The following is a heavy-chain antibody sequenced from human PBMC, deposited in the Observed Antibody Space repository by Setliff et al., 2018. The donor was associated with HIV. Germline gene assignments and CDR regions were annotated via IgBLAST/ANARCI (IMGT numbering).Heavy chain of an antibody. D-gene: IGHD5-12*01. Sequence: GESLKISCKGSAYIFTSFWIGWVRQMPGKGLEWMGIIYPGDSDTIYSPSFQGQVTISADKSISTAYLQWSSLKASDSAMYYCARLLNGYNSYDYYYMDVWGKGTTVTVSS. CDR1: AYIFTSFW. J-gene: IGHJ6*03. CDR3: ARLLNGYNSYDYYYMDV. CDR2: IYPGDSDT. V-gene: IGHV5-51*01.